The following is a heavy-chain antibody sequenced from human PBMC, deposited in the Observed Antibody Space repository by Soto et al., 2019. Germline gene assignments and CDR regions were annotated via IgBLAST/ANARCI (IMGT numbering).Heavy chain of an antibody. CDR2: IYYSGST. V-gene: IGHV4-59*01. Sequence: SETLSLTCTFFGGSLSSDYWSWIRQPPGKGLEWIGYIYYSGSTNHNPSLKSRITISVDTSKSLFSLKLSSVTAADTAVYYCARAPRVYCSGGSCLRWFDPWGQGTLVTVSS. CDR1: GGSLSSDY. CDR3: ARAPRVYCSGGSCLRWFDP. D-gene: IGHD2-15*01. J-gene: IGHJ5*02.